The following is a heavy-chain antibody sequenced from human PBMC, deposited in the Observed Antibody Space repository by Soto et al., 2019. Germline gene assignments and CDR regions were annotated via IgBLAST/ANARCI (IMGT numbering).Heavy chain of an antibody. CDR1: GGSISSYY. D-gene: IGHD5-18*01. J-gene: IGHJ4*02. CDR2: IYYSGST. V-gene: IGHV4-59*01. Sequence: SETLSLTCTVSGGSISSYYWSWIRQPPGKGLEWIGYIYYSGSTNYNPSLKSRVTISVDTSKNQFSLKLSSVTAADTAVYYCARGQEYSYGSYFDYWGQGTLVTVSS. CDR3: ARGQEYSYGSYFDY.